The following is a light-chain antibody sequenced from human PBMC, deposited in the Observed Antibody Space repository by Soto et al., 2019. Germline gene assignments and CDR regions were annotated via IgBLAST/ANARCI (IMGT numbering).Light chain of an antibody. CDR3: QQYDTSPIT. V-gene: IGKV3-20*01. Sequence: IVLPQYTATLSLSPGESATLLCRASQFVSSKSLAWYQQKPGQAPRLLIFDTSTRATGIPDRFSGSGSGTDFTLTITPLEPEDFAVYFCQQYDTSPITFGQRTRLAVK. J-gene: IGKJ5*01. CDR2: DTS. CDR1: QFVSSKS.